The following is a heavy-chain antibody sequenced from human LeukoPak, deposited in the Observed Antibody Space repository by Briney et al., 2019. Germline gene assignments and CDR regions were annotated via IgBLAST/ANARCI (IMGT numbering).Heavy chain of an antibody. CDR2: IYWNSDRI. J-gene: IGHJ4*02. Sequence: PGRSLRLSCAASGFTLKDYAMHWVRQAPGKGLEWVSGIYWNSDRIDYADSVKGRFTISRDNAKNSLYLQMNSLRAEDTAVYYCAIEPSYSSSWYTSCDYWGQGTLVTISS. V-gene: IGHV3-9*01. CDR3: AIEPSYSSSWYTSCDY. D-gene: IGHD6-13*01. CDR1: GFTLKDYA.